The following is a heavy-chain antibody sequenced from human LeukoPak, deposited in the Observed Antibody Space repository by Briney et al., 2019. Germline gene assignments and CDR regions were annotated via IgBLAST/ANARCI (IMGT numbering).Heavy chain of an antibody. D-gene: IGHD3-16*02. Sequence: ETLSLTCTVSGASITGSSNYWGWIRQAPGKGLDWIMNMDYSGTTYYSPYLNSRVIISVDTSRNKFALELKSVTAADTAVYYCARMVHNFDDVWGSYRSTGFDYWGQGALVTVSS. CDR1: GASITGSSNY. CDR2: MDYSGTT. J-gene: IGHJ4*02. V-gene: IGHV4-39*01. CDR3: ARMVHNFDDVWGSYRSTGFDY.